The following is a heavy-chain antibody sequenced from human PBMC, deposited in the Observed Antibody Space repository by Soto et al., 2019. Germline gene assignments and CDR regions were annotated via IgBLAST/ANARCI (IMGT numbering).Heavy chain of an antibody. CDR3: VRGPRATPPHYYGVDV. CDR1: GFTFSSHV. V-gene: IGHV3-23*01. D-gene: IGHD3-10*01. CDR2: ISGGGGST. J-gene: IGHJ6*02. Sequence: EVQLLESGGGLVQPGGSLRLSCAASGFTFSSHVMNWVRQAPGKGLEWVAAISGGGGSTFYGDSGEGRFTMSRDNSKNTLFLQRNSLRAEDTALYYCVRGPRATPPHYYGVDVWGQGTTVTVSS.